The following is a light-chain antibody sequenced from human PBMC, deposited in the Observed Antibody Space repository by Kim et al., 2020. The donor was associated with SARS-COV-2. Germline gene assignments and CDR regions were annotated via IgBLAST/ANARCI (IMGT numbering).Light chain of an antibody. CDR1: QSVSRN. V-gene: IGKV3-15*01. CDR3: HQYDNWPPWT. CDR2: GAS. Sequence: SPGERATLSCRASQSVSRNLAWYQQKPGQPPRLLIYGASTRATGVPARFSGSGSGTEFTLTINSLQSEDSAIYYCHQYDNWPPWTFGQGTKVDIK. J-gene: IGKJ1*01.